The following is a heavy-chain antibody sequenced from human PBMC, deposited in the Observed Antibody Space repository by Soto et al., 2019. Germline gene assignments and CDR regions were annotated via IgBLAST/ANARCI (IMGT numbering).Heavy chain of an antibody. D-gene: IGHD2-2*01. CDR3: ARAQYLADDAFDI. J-gene: IGHJ3*02. Sequence: VGSLRLSCAASGFISRSYWMHWVRQVPGKGLVWVSRINGDGRSTSYADSVKGRFTISRDNAKNTLYLQMNSLRADDTAVYYCARAQYLADDAFDIWGQGAMVTVSS. V-gene: IGHV3-74*01. CDR1: GFISRSYW. CDR2: INGDGRST.